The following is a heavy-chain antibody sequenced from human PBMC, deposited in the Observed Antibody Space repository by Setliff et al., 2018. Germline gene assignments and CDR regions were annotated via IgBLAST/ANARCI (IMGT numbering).Heavy chain of an antibody. J-gene: IGHJ6*03. CDR3: IRLSSSAYYYMDT. D-gene: IGHD6-19*01. V-gene: IGHV3-49*04. Sequence: PGGSLRLSCSVSGFTFGDYAMTWVRQAPGKGLEWVGFIRSKAYGGTTEYAASVKGRFTISRDDSESIAYLQMNSLKTEDTAVYYCIRLSSSAYYYMDTWGKGTTFTVSS. CDR1: GFTFGDYA. CDR2: IRSKAYGGTT.